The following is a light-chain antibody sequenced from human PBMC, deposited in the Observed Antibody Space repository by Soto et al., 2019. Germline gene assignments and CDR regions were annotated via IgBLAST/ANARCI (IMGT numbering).Light chain of an antibody. J-gene: IGLJ2*01. V-gene: IGLV2-14*01. CDR1: SSVVGTYNY. CDR3: SSDTRNNTLV. Sequence: QSVLTQPASVSGSPGQSITISCTATSSVVGTYNYVSWYQQHPGKAPKLMIFEVSNRPSGVSLRFSGSKSGNTASLTISGLQAEDEADYYCSSDTRNNTLVFGGGTKLTVL. CDR2: EVS.